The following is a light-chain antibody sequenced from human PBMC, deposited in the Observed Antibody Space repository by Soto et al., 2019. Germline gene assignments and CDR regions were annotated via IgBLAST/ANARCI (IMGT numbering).Light chain of an antibody. J-gene: IGKJ2*01. CDR1: QSIDTF. CDR3: QQSYSSSATI. V-gene: IGKV1-39*01. Sequence: DIQMTQSPSSLSASVGDRVTITCRASQSIDTFLNWYQHTPGKAPKLLIYDASSLQSGVPSKFSGSGSGRDFTLTITRLQPEDFATYYCQQSYSSSATIFGQGTKLEI. CDR2: DAS.